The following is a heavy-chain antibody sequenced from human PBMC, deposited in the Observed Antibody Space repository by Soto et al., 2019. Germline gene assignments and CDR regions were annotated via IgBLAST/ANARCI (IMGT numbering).Heavy chain of an antibody. V-gene: IGHV3-7*01. D-gene: IGHD3-22*01. CDR2: INQDGSEK. J-gene: IGHJ1*01. CDR1: GFTFSTYW. Sequence: XGALGLSCAASGFTFSTYWMSWVRQAPGKGLEWVANINQDGSEKYYVDSVKGRFTISRDNARNSLYLQVNSLRADDTAMFYCARSSGYHDTYPTNQYFHHWGHGTLVTVSS. CDR3: ARSSGYHDTYPTNQYFHH.